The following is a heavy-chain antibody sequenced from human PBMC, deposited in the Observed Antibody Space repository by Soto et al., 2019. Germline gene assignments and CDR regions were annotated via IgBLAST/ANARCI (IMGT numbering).Heavy chain of an antibody. J-gene: IGHJ6*02. D-gene: IGHD3-3*01. CDR1: GFTFSSYS. CDR2: ISSSSSTI. V-gene: IGHV3-48*02. Sequence: GGSLRLSCAASGFTFSSYSMNWVRQAPGKGLEWVSYISSSSSTIYYADSVKGRFTISRDNAKNSLYLQMNSLRDEDTAVYYCARDMYYDFWSGYLRREYYYYGMDVWGQGTTVTVSS. CDR3: ARDMYYDFWSGYLRREYYYYGMDV.